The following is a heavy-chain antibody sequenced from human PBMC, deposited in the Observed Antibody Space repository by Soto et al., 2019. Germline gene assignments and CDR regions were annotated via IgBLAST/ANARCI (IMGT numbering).Heavy chain of an antibody. D-gene: IGHD4-17*01. J-gene: IGHJ4*02. V-gene: IGHV4-39*01. Sequence: SETLSLTCTVSGGSISSSSYYWGWIRQPPGKGLEWIGSIYYSGSTYYNPSLKSRVTISVDTSKNQFSLKLSSVTAADTAVYYCASYVYGDYLFDYWGKGTLVTSPQ. CDR1: GGSISSSSYY. CDR2: IYYSGST. CDR3: ASYVYGDYLFDY.